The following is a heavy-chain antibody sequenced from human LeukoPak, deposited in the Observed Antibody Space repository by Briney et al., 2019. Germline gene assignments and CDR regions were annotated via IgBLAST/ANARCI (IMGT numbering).Heavy chain of an antibody. CDR1: GFTFSSYW. CDR2: IKQDGSEK. Sequence: GGSLRLSCAASGFTFSSYWMSWVRQAPGKGLEWVANIKQDGSEKYYVDSVKGRFTISRDNAKNSLYLQMNSLRPEDTAFYYCARDVHRRYSSIKGTFDIWGQGTMVSVSS. CDR3: ARDVHRRYSSIKGTFDI. D-gene: IGHD2-2*01. J-gene: IGHJ3*02. V-gene: IGHV3-7*03.